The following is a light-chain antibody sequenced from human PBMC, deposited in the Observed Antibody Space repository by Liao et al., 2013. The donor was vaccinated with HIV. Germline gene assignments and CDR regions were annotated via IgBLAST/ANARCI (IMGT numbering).Light chain of an antibody. V-gene: IGLV3-21*01. Sequence: SYMLTQPPSVSEAPGTTARITCGGNNIGSKTVYWYRQKPGQAPVLVMYDDNDRPSGIPERFSGSNSGNTATLTISSVEAGDEADYYCQVWDTSYDPPWVFGGGTKLTVL. J-gene: IGLJ3*02. CDR3: QVWDTSYDPPWV. CDR2: DDN. CDR1: NIGSKT.